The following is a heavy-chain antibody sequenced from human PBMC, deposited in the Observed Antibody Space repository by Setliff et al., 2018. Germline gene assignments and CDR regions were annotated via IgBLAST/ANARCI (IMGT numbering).Heavy chain of an antibody. CDR1: GFTFAAYS. J-gene: IGHJ6*03. CDR3: AKTAHHYESSGYYYDPYFYYMDV. Sequence: GGSLRLSCEGSGFTFAAYSFTWVRQAPGKGLEWVSSISDSSGSTYYADAVKGRLTISRDNSKNTLYLQMNSLRADDTAVYYCAKTAHHYESSGYYYDPYFYYMDVWGEGTTVTVSS. CDR2: ISDSSGST. V-gene: IGHV3-23*01. D-gene: IGHD3-22*01.